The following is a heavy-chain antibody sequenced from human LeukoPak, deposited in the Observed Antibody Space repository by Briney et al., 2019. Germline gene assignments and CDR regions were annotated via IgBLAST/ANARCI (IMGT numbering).Heavy chain of an antibody. Sequence: GGSLRLSCAASGFTFSSYGMHWVRQAPGKGLEWVAVIWYDGSNKYYADSVKGRFTISRDNSENTLYLQMNSLRAEDTAVYYCAKSYERYFDYWGQGTLVTVSS. CDR2: IWYDGSNK. J-gene: IGHJ4*02. CDR1: GFTFSSYG. V-gene: IGHV3-33*06. CDR3: AKSYERYFDY. D-gene: IGHD3-3*01.